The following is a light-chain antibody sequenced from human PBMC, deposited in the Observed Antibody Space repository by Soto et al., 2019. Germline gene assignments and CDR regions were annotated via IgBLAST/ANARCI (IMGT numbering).Light chain of an antibody. V-gene: IGKV1-39*01. CDR1: QSITIY. CDR2: GAS. Sequence: DIQMTQSPSSLSASVGDRVTITCRASQSITIYLNWYQQQPGKAPRLLIYGASTLQTGVPSRFSGSGSMTDFTLTISDLQXEDFATYYCQQTYTAPRTFGQGTKVDI. CDR3: QQTYTAPRT. J-gene: IGKJ1*01.